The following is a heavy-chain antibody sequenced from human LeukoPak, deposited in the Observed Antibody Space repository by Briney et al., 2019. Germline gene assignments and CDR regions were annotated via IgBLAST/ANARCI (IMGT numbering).Heavy chain of an antibody. D-gene: IGHD6-13*01. J-gene: IGHJ3*02. CDR2: ISGSGGST. Sequence: AGGSLRLSCAAPGFTFSSYAMSWVRQAPGKGLEWVSAISGSGGSTYYADSVKGRFTISRDNSKNTLYLQMNSLRAEDTAVYYCAKDRAPLVGAFDIWGQGTMVTVSS. V-gene: IGHV3-23*01. CDR3: AKDRAPLVGAFDI. CDR1: GFTFSSYA.